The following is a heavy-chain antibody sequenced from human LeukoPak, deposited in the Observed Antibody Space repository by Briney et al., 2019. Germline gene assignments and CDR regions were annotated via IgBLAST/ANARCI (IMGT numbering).Heavy chain of an antibody. Sequence: GASVKVSCKASGYTFTGYYMHWVRQAPGQGLEWVGRINPNSGGTNYAQKFQGRVTMTRDTSISTAYMELSRLKSDDTAVYYCARDSSSQYQLQRDYWGQGTLVTISS. CDR1: GYTFTGYY. V-gene: IGHV1-2*06. CDR2: INPNSGGT. D-gene: IGHD2-2*01. J-gene: IGHJ4*02. CDR3: ARDSSSQYQLQRDY.